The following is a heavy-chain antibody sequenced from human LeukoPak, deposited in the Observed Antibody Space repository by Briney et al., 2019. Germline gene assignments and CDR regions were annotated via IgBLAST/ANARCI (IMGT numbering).Heavy chain of an antibody. D-gene: IGHD3-22*01. V-gene: IGHV4-34*01. CDR3: ARLKYYYDSSGYRAEYFQH. Sequence: SETLSLTCAVYGGSFSGYYWSWIRQPPGKGLEWIGEINHSGSTNYNPSLKSRVTISVDTSKNQFSLKLSSVTAADTAVYYCARLKYYYDSSGYRAEYFQHWGQGTLVTVSS. CDR2: INHSGST. J-gene: IGHJ1*01. CDR1: GGSFSGYY.